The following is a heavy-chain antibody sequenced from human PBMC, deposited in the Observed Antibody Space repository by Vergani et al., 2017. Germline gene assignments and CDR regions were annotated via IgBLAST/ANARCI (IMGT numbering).Heavy chain of an antibody. D-gene: IGHD3-10*01. J-gene: IGHJ4*02. Sequence: EVQLLESGGGLVQPGGSLRLSCAASGFTFSSYAMSWGRQAPGKGLEWVSASSGSGGSTYYAESLKGRFNISRDKCKNTLYLQLNSLRAEDTAVYYCASGYYGSGSYMPYWGQGTLVTVSS. CDR3: ASGYYGSGSYMPY. CDR2: SSGSGGST. V-gene: IGHV3-23*01. CDR1: GFTFSSYA.